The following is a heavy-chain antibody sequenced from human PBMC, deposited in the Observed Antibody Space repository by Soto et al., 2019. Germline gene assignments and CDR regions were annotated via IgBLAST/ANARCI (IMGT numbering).Heavy chain of an antibody. J-gene: IGHJ4*02. Sequence: QVQLQESGPGLVKPSETLSLTCTVSSGSVSSASYYWSWIRQPPGKGLEWIGYIDYTGTTNYDPSLKSRVTISLDTSKNQFSLNLRSVTAADTAVYYCARTLRGQSYRGRDYWGQGTLVTVSS. V-gene: IGHV4-61*01. CDR1: SGSVSSASYY. CDR3: ARTLRGQSYRGRDY. CDR2: IDYTGTT. D-gene: IGHD1-26*01.